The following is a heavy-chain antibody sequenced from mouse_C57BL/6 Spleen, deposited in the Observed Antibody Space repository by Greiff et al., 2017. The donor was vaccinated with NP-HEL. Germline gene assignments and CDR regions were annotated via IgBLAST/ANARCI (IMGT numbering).Heavy chain of an antibody. D-gene: IGHD1-1*01. V-gene: IGHV1-76*01. Sequence: QVQLQQSGAELVRPGASVKLSCKASGYTFTDYYINWVKQRPGQGLEWIARIYPGSGNTYYNEKFKGKATLTAEKSSSTAYMQLSSLTSEDSAVYFCARIHGSSYLYAMDYWGQGTSVTVSS. CDR3: ARIHGSSYLYAMDY. CDR2: IYPGSGNT. CDR1: GYTFTDYY. J-gene: IGHJ4*01.